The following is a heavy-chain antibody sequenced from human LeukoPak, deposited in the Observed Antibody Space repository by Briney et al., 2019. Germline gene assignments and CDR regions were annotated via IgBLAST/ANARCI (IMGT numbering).Heavy chain of an antibody. CDR2: IIYGGSNT. CDR3: ARDSGWLTKFDY. J-gene: IGHJ4*02. CDR1: GFTFSSYA. Sequence: GRSLRLSCAASGFTFSSYAMHWVRQAPGKGLEWVSDIIYGGSNTFYADSVKGRFTISRDNSKNTLFLQMNSLRAEDTATDYCARDSGWLTKFDYWGQGPLIAVSS. V-gene: IGHV3-30-3*01. D-gene: IGHD6-19*01.